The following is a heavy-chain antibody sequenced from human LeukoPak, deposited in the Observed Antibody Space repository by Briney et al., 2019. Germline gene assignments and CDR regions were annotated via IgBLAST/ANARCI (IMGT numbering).Heavy chain of an antibody. CDR3: ARAYCSSTSCYERGYYYYGMDV. V-gene: IGHV3-30-3*01. D-gene: IGHD2-2*01. CDR1: GFTFSSYA. J-gene: IGHJ6*02. CDR2: ISYDGSNK. Sequence: GGSLRLSCAASGFTFSSYAMHWVRQAPGKGLEWVAVISYDGSNKYYADSVKGRFTISRDNSKNTLYLQMNSLRAEDTAVYYCARAYCSSTSCYERGYYYYGMDVWGQGATVIVSS.